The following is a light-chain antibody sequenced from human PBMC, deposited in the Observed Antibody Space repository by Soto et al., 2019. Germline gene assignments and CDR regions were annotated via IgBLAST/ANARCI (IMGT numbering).Light chain of an antibody. CDR1: QGISSY. V-gene: IGKV1-8*01. Sequence: AIRMTQSPSSFSASTGDRVTITCRASQGISSYVAWYQQQPGKDPKLLIYAASTLQSGVPSRVSGSGSGTDVTLTISCLQSEDFATYDGQQYYSYPRTFGQGTKVDIK. CDR3: QQYYSYPRT. J-gene: IGKJ1*01. CDR2: AAS.